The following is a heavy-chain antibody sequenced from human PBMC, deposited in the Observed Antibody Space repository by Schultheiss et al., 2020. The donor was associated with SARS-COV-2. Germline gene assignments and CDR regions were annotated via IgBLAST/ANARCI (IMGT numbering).Heavy chain of an antibody. CDR2: IYYSGST. D-gene: IGHD6-13*01. Sequence: SETLSLTCTVSGGSVRSGSYYWSWIRQPPGKGLEWIGYIYYSGSTNYNPSLKSRVTISVDTSKNQFSLKLSSVTAADTAVYYCAREDSSRDYGSAFDIWGQGTMVTVSS. V-gene: IGHV4-61*01. CDR3: AREDSSRDYGSAFDI. CDR1: GGSVRSGSYY. J-gene: IGHJ3*02.